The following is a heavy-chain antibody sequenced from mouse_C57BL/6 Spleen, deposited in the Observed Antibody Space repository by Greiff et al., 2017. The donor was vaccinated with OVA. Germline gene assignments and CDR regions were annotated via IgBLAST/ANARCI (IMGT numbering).Heavy chain of an antibody. CDR1: GYAFSSYW. CDR3: ARSHYYGSSFPWFAY. J-gene: IGHJ3*01. Sequence: QVQLQQSGAELVKPGASVKISCKASGYAFSSYWMNWVKQRPGKGLEWIGQIYPGDGDTNYNGKFKGKATLTADKSSSTAYMQLSSLTSEDSAVYFCARSHYYGSSFPWFAYWGQGTLVTVSA. CDR2: IYPGDGDT. D-gene: IGHD1-1*01. V-gene: IGHV1-80*01.